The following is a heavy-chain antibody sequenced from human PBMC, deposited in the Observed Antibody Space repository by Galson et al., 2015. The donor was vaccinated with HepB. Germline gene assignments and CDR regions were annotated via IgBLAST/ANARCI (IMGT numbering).Heavy chain of an antibody. D-gene: IGHD3-10*01. CDR3: ARDRTEVRGVIIFDY. Sequence: SLRLSCAASGFTFSSYSMNWVRQAPGKGLEWVSSISSSSSYIYYADSVKGRFTISRDNAKNSLYLQMNSLRAEDTAVYYCARDRTEVRGVIIFDYWGQGTLVTVSS. J-gene: IGHJ4*02. V-gene: IGHV3-21*01. CDR2: ISSSSSYI. CDR1: GFTFSSYS.